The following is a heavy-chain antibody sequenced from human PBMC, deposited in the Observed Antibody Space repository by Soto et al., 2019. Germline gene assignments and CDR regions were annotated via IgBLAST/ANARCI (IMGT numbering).Heavy chain of an antibody. J-gene: IGHJ6*03. CDR1: GYTFTSYD. Sequence: ASVKVSCKASGYTFTSYDINWVRQATGQGLEWMGWMNPNSGNTGYAQKFQGRVTMTRNTSISTAYMELSSLRSEDTAVYYCARGRFNTIFGVVINHYYYYMDVWGKGTTVTVSS. CDR2: MNPNSGNT. V-gene: IGHV1-8*01. CDR3: ARGRFNTIFGVVINHYYYYMDV. D-gene: IGHD3-3*01.